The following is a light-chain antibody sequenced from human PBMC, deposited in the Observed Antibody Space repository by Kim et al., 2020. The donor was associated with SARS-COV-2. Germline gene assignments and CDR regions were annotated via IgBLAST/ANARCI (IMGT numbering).Light chain of an antibody. J-gene: IGLJ3*02. CDR1: KFGEKY. V-gene: IGLV3-1*01. CDR3: QAWDSRVMV. Sequence: SYELTQPPSVSVSPGQTASITCSGDKFGEKYVCWYQQKPGQSPVLVIHEDFKRPSGISERFSGSISGNIATLTISETQPIDEADYYCQAWDSRVMVFGGGTKLTVL. CDR2: EDF.